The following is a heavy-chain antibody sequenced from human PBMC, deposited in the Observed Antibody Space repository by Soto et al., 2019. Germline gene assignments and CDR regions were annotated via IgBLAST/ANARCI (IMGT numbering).Heavy chain of an antibody. CDR2: INHSGST. D-gene: IGHD3-10*01. CDR3: ARVGITMVRGVTTWFDP. Sequence: SETPSLTCAVYGGSFSGYYWSWIRQPPGKGLEWIGEINHSGSTNYNPSLKSRVTISVDTSKNQFSLKLSSVTAADTAVYYCARVGITMVRGVTTWFDPWGQGTLVTVSS. J-gene: IGHJ5*02. CDR1: GGSFSGYY. V-gene: IGHV4-34*01.